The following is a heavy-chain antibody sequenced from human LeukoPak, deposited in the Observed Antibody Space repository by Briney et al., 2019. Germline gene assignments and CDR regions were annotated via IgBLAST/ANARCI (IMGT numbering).Heavy chain of an antibody. CDR2: ISSSSSYI. D-gene: IGHD3-16*01. J-gene: IGHJ2*01. CDR3: ARSPWMTFGGVIGSGYFYL. Sequence: GGSLRLSCAASGFTFSSYSIGWVRQAAGEGLEWVSSISSSSSYIYYANSEKDRITNSRVDAKNALYLHLNNLRVEDTAVYYCARSPWMTFGGVIGSGYFYLWGRGTLVTVSS. CDR1: GFTFSSYS. V-gene: IGHV3-21*01.